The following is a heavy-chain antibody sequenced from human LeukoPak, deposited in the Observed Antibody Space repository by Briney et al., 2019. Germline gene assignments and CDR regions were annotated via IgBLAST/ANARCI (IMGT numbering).Heavy chain of an antibody. J-gene: IGHJ6*03. CDR3: AKVIKDYYYYMDV. V-gene: IGHV3-23*01. Sequence: GGSLRLSCAASGFTFSSHGMCWVRQAPGRGLEWVSSISIGGDTTYSDSVKGRFTISTDSSKNTLHLQMNSLRAEDTAVYYCAKVIKDYYYYMDVWGRGTTVTVSS. CDR2: ISIGGDTT. CDR1: GFTFSSHG.